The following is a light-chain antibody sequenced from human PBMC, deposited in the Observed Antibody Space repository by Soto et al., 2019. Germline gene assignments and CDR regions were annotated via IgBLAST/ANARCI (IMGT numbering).Light chain of an antibody. Sequence: EIVLTQSPATLSLSPGERATLSCRASQSVSSYLAWYQQKPGQAPRPLIYDASNRATGIPARFSGSGSGTDFTLTISSLEPEDFAVYYCQQRSNWQITFGQGTRLEI. V-gene: IGKV3-11*01. CDR1: QSVSSY. CDR2: DAS. J-gene: IGKJ5*01. CDR3: QQRSNWQIT.